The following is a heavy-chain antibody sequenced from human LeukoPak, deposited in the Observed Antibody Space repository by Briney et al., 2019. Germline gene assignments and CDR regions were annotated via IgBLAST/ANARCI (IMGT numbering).Heavy chain of an antibody. CDR3: ARDWGYGDYSSAFDI. Sequence: PGGSLRLSCAASGFTVSSNYMSWVRQAPGKGLEWASVIYSGGSTYYADSVKGRFTISRDNSKNTLYLQMNSLRAEDTAVYYCARDWGYGDYSSAFDIWGQGTMVTVSS. D-gene: IGHD4-17*01. J-gene: IGHJ3*02. CDR2: IYSGGST. CDR1: GFTVSSNY. V-gene: IGHV3-53*01.